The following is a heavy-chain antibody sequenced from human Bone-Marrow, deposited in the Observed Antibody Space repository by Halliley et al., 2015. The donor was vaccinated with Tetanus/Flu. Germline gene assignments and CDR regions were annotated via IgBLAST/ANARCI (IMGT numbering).Heavy chain of an antibody. CDR1: GESFSGYY. V-gene: IGHV4-34*01. Sequence: TLSLTCAVYGESFSGYYWNWIRQPPGKGLEWIGEINHSGSTNYNPSLKSLVTISVDTSKNQISLNLTSVTAADTAVYYCARAVWQRLPTTLYYYAMAVWGRGTTVTVSS. CDR3: ARAVWQRLPTTLYYYAMAV. CDR2: INHSGST. D-gene: IGHD5-12*01. J-gene: IGHJ6*02.